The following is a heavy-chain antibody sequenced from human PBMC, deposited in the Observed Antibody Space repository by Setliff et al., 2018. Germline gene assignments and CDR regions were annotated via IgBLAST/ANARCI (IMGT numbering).Heavy chain of an antibody. CDR3: ARALAYYYMDV. Sequence: PGGSLRLSCAASGFTFSASTMNWVRQAPGKGLEWVSSISGSSSNFIYYADSVKGRFTISRDNAKNSLFLQMDNLGAEDTAQYFCARALAYYYMDVWGKGTTVTVSS. J-gene: IGHJ6*03. CDR2: ISGSSSNFI. V-gene: IGHV3-21*01. CDR1: GFTFSAST.